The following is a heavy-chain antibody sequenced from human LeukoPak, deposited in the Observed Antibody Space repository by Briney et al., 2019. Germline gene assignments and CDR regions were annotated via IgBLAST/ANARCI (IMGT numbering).Heavy chain of an antibody. D-gene: IGHD6-13*01. CDR1: GFTFTNYG. V-gene: IGHV1-18*01. CDR3: ARGGLLRYSSSWTPFDY. J-gene: IGHJ4*02. Sequence: ASVKVSCKASGFTFTNYGISWVRQAPGQGLEWMGWISAYNGDTNYAQKLQDRVTMTTDTSTSTAYMELRSLRSDDTAMYYCARGGLLRYSSSWTPFDYWGQGTLVTVSS. CDR2: ISAYNGDT.